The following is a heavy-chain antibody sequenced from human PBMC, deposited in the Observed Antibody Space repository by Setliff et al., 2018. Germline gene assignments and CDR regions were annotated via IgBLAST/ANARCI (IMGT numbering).Heavy chain of an antibody. CDR2: FTGGPAGGNT. V-gene: IGHV3-21*06. Sequence: PGGSLRLSCVGSGITFSSYDMSWVRLAPGRGLEWVSVFTGGPAGGNTYYADSVRGRFTVSRDNARNLLYLQMNSLRVDDTAVYYCSSYLVSWGQGALVTVSS. D-gene: IGHD2-21*01. CDR1: GITFSSYD. CDR3: SSYLVS. J-gene: IGHJ4*02.